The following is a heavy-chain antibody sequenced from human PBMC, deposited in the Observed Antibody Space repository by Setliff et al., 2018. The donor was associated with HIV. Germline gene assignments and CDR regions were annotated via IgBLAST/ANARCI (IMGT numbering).Heavy chain of an antibody. J-gene: IGHJ2*01. D-gene: IGHD3-10*01. CDR1: GGSISSYY. V-gene: IGHV4-59*01. CDR2: IYYSGTT. Sequence: PSETLSLTCTVSGGSISSYYWSWIRQPPGKGLEWIGYIYYSGTTNYNASLKSRLTMSVDTSKKQFSLKLRSVTAADMAVYYCARDPRERSGSAYWYFDLWGRGTLVTVSS. CDR3: ARDPRERSGSAYWYFDL.